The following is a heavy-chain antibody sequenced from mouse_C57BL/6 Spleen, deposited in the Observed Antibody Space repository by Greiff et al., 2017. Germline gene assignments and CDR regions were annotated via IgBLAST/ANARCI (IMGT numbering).Heavy chain of an antibody. Sequence: EVQLQESGPGLVKPSQSLSLTCSVTGYSITSGYYWNWIRQFPGNKLEWMGYISYDGSNNYNPSLKNRISITRDTSKNQFFLKLNSVTTEDTATYYCARDDSYWYFDGWGTGTTVTVSS. CDR3: ARDDSYWYFDG. CDR1: GYSITSGYY. CDR2: ISYDGSN. D-gene: IGHD2-13*01. V-gene: IGHV3-6*01. J-gene: IGHJ1*03.